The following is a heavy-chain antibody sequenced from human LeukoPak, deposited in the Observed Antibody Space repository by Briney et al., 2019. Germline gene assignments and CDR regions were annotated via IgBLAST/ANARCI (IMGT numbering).Heavy chain of an antibody. V-gene: IGHV4-61*02. CDR3: ARDGRDDILTGYYTYYYYYMDV. CDR2: IYTSGST. J-gene: IGHJ6*03. Sequence: SQTLSLTCTVSGGSISSGSYYWSWIRQPAGKGLEWIGRIYTSGSTNYNPSLKSRVTISVDTSKNQFSLKLSSVTAADTAVYYCARDGRDDILTGYYTYYYYYMDVWGKGTTVTISS. CDR1: GGSISSGSYY. D-gene: IGHD3-9*01.